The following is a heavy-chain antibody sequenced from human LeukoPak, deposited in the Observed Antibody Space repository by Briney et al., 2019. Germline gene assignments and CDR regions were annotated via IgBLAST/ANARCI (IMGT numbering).Heavy chain of an antibody. CDR1: GGSISNYY. CDR2: IYYSGST. J-gene: IGHJ6*02. CDR3: ARSAYTLYGMDV. V-gene: IGHV4-59*01. Sequence: SETLSLTCTVSGGSISNYYWSWIRQPPGKGLEWIGYIYYSGSTNYNPSLKSRVTISVDTSKNQFSLKLSSVTAADTAVYYCARSAYTLYGMDVWGQGTTVTVSS. D-gene: IGHD2-2*02.